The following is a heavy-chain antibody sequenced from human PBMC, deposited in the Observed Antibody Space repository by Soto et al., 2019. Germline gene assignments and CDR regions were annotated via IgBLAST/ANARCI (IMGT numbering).Heavy chain of an antibody. J-gene: IGHJ4*02. V-gene: IGHV1-46*01. CDR3: ALSATVTTPFDY. Sequence: ASVKVSCKASGYTFTSYYMHWVRQAPGQGLEWMGIINPSGGSTSYAQKFQGRVTMTRDTSTSTVYMELSSLRSEDTAVYYCALSATVTTPFDYWGQGTLVTVSS. CDR2: INPSGGST. CDR1: GYTFTSYY. D-gene: IGHD4-17*01.